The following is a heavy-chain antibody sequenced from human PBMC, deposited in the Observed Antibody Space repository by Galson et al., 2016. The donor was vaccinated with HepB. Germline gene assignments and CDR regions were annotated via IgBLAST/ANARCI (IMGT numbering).Heavy chain of an antibody. V-gene: IGHV1-18*01. CDR1: GYTFTSYG. D-gene: IGHD3-10*01. CDR3: ARGYGAGSYYQTMFDY. Sequence: VNGDGKVKGYTFTSYGVSWVRQAPGQGLEWMGWISTYNANTNYAQKLQGRVTMTTDTSTSTAYMELRGLRSDDTAVYYCARGYGAGSYYQTMFDYWGMGTLVTVSS. CDR2: ISTYNANT. J-gene: IGHJ4*02.